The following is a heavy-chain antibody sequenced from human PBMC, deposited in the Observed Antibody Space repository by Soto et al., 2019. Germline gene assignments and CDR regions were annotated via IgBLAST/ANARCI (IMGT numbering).Heavy chain of an antibody. CDR3: AREPGYCSGGSCYSVMRGMDV. CDR1: GGTFSSYA. D-gene: IGHD2-15*01. Sequence: QVQLVQSGAEVQKPGSSVKVSCKASGGTFSSYAISWVRQAPGQGLEWMGGIIPIFGTANYAQKFQGRVTLTADESMSTAYMELSSLRSEDTAVYYCAREPGYCSGGSCYSVMRGMDVWGQGTTVTVSS. J-gene: IGHJ6*02. V-gene: IGHV1-69*01. CDR2: IIPIFGTA.